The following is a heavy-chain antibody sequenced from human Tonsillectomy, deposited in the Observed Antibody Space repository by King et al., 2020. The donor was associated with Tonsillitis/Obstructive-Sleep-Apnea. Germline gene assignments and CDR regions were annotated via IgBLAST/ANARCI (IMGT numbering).Heavy chain of an antibody. Sequence: VQLVESGGGLVQPGGSLRLSCAASGFTFSSYAMHWVRQAPGKGLEYVSAISSNGGSTYYANSVKGRFTISRDNSKNTLYLQMGSLRAEDMAVYYCARGPPVQYSYGDVLDYWGQGTLVTVSS. CDR3: ARGPPVQYSYGDVLDY. CDR2: ISSNGGST. D-gene: IGHD5-18*01. J-gene: IGHJ4*02. CDR1: GFTFSSYA. V-gene: IGHV3-64*01.